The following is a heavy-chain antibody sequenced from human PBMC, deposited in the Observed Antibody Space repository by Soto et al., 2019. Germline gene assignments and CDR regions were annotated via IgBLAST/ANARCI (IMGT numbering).Heavy chain of an antibody. CDR3: ARGGFWSGYYSWFDP. V-gene: IGHV1-69*12. Sequence: QVQLVQSGAEVKKPGSSVKVSCKTSGGTISNYAISWVRQAPGQGLEWMGGIIPLFGTTNYAQKFQGRVTIXXDXSXRTVYMELSSLGSDDTAVYYWARGGFWSGYYSWFDPWVQGPLVTVSS. D-gene: IGHD3-3*01. J-gene: IGHJ5*02. CDR1: GGTISNYA. CDR2: IIPLFGTT.